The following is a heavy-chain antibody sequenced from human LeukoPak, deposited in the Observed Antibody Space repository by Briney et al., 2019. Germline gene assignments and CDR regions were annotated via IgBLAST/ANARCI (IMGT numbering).Heavy chain of an antibody. CDR3: ARGENTYIDY. CDR2: IRYDGSNK. Sequence: GGSLRLSCAASGFTFSSYGMHWVRQAPGKGLEWVAFIRYDGSNKYYADSVKGRFTISRDNAKDALYLQMNSLRAEDTAVYYCARGENTYIDYWGQGTLVTVSS. CDR1: GFTFSSYG. V-gene: IGHV3-30*02. J-gene: IGHJ4*02. D-gene: IGHD3-16*01.